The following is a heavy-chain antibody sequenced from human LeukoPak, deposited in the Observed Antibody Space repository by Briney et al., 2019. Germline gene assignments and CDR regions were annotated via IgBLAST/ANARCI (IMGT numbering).Heavy chain of an antibody. CDR2: MKQDGSET. D-gene: IGHD3-16*01. CDR3: ATKGGDY. V-gene: IGHV3-7*01. J-gene: IGHJ4*02. CDR1: GFTFSSYA. Sequence: GGSLRLSCAASGFTFSSYAMSWVRQAPGKGLEWVANMKQDGSETYYVDSVKGRFTISRDNAKNSQYLQMNSLRVEDTAVYYCATKGGDYWGQGTLVTVSS.